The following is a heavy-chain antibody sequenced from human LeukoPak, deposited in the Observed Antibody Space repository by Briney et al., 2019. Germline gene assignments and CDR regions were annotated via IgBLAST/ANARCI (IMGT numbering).Heavy chain of an antibody. Sequence: SETLSLTCTVSGGSISSYYWSWIRQPPGKGLEWIGYIYYSGSTNYNPSLKSRVTISVDTSKNQFSLKLSSVTAADTAVYYCARFHSVNSGCYPNWFDPWGQGTLVTVSS. CDR1: GGSISSYY. CDR3: ARFHSVNSGCYPNWFDP. CDR2: IYYSGST. V-gene: IGHV4-59*01. J-gene: IGHJ5*02. D-gene: IGHD1-26*01.